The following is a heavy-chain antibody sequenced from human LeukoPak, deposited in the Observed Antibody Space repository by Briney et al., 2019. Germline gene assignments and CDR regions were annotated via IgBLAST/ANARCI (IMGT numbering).Heavy chain of an antibody. D-gene: IGHD1-1*01. Sequence: KPSETLSLTCTVSGGSISSGGYYWSWIRQHPGKGLEWIGYIYYSESTYYNPSLKSRVTISVDTSKNQFSLKLSSVTAADTAVYDRARAPRELQRPFDYWGQGTLVTVSS. CDR3: ARAPRELQRPFDY. V-gene: IGHV4-31*03. CDR1: GGSISSGGYY. J-gene: IGHJ4*02. CDR2: IYYSEST.